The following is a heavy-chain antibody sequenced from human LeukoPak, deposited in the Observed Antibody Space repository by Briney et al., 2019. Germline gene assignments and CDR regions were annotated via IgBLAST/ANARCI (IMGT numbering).Heavy chain of an antibody. CDR1: GFTFSSYG. CDR2: IWYDGSNK. CDR3: ARDTYYDSSGYLDY. J-gene: IGHJ4*02. V-gene: IGHV3-33*01. Sequence: GRSLRLSCAASGFTFSSYGMHWVRQAPGKGLEWVAVIWYDGSNKYYADSVKGRFTISRDNSKNTLCLQMNSLRAEDTAVYYCARDTYYDSSGYLDYWGQGTLVTVSS. D-gene: IGHD3-22*01.